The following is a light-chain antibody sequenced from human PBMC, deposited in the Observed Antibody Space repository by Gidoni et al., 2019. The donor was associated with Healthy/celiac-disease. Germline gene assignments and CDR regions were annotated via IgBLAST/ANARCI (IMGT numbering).Light chain of an antibody. Sequence: IVLTQSPLSLPVTPGEPASISCRSSQRLLHSNGYKYLDWYLQKPGHSPQLLIYLGSNRASGVPDRFSGSGSGTDFTLKIRRVEDEDVGVYYCMQALQTHLTFGQGTKVEIK. CDR2: LGS. V-gene: IGKV2-28*01. CDR3: MQALQTHLT. J-gene: IGKJ1*01. CDR1: QRLLHSNGYKY.